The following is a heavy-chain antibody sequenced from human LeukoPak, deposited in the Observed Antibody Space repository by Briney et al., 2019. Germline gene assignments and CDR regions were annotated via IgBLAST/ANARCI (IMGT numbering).Heavy chain of an antibody. V-gene: IGHV3-7*01. CDR2: IKQDGSEK. Sequence: GGSLRLSCAASGFTFSSWWMNWVRQAPGKGLEWVANIKQDGSEKNCLDSVKGRFTISRDNAKNSLYLQMNSLRAEDTAVYYCARGAWTTVTIDYWGQGTLVTVSS. CDR1: GFTFSSWW. J-gene: IGHJ4*02. CDR3: ARGAWTTVTIDY. D-gene: IGHD4-11*01.